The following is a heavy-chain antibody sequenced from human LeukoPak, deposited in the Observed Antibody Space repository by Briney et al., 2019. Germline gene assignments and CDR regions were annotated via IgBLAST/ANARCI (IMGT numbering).Heavy chain of an antibody. V-gene: IGHV1-18*04. CDR3: ARGPYCSSTSCYRKWAGFDT. J-gene: IGHJ5*02. CDR1: GYTFTNYG. D-gene: IGHD2-2*01. Sequence: ASVKVSCKASGYTFTNYGITWVRQAPGQGLEWMGWIRASKGNIDYAQKLQGRVTMTTDTSTNTAYMELRSLTSDDTAVYYCARGPYCSSTSCYRKWAGFDTWGQGTLVTVSS. CDR2: IRASKGNI.